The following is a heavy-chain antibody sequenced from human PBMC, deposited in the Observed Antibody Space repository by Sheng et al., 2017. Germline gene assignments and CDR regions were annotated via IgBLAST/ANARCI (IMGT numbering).Heavy chain of an antibody. J-gene: IGHJ5*02. CDR3: AKPTNLGTDYFDP. CDR2: ISSSGGNT. D-gene: IGHD4-17*01. V-gene: IGHV3-23*01. CDR1: GFTFSSCS. Sequence: EVQLLESGGGLVQPGGSLRLSCAASGFTFSSCSMNWVRQAPGKGLEWVSHISSSGGNTYYADSVKGRFTISRDNSKNTLYLQMNSLRAADTAVYYCAKPTNLGTDYFDPWGQGTLVTVSS.